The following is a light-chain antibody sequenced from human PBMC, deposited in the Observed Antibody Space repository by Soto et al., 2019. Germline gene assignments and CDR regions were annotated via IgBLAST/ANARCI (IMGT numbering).Light chain of an antibody. J-gene: IGKJ2*01. CDR2: DAS. CDR1: QSISSY. Sequence: EIVLTQSPATLSLSPGERATLSCRASQSISSYLVWYQQKPGQAPRLLIYDASNRATGIPARFXGXGXGTXXXXXXXXXXPEDFAVYYCQQRSNWPPDTFGQGTKLEXX. V-gene: IGKV3-11*01. CDR3: QQRSNWPPDT.